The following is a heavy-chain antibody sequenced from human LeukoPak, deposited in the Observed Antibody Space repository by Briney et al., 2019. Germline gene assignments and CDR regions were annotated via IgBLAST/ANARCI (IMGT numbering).Heavy chain of an antibody. J-gene: IGHJ4*02. D-gene: IGHD2-21*02. CDR2: IYYSGST. V-gene: IGHV4-39*07. CDR3: ARSGYFYS. Sequence: PSETLSLTCTVSGGSISSSSYYWGWIRQPPGKGLEWIGSIYYSGSTYYNPSLKSRVTISVDTSKNQFSLKLSSVTAADTAVYYCARSGYFYSWGQGTLVTVSS. CDR1: GGSISSSSYY.